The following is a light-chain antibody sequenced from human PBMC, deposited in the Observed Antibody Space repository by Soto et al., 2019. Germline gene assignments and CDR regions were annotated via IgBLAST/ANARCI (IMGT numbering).Light chain of an antibody. CDR2: EDS. J-gene: IGLJ3*02. CDR3: CSYAGSSIWV. Sequence: QSALTQPASVSGSPGQSITISCTGTSSDVGTYNLVSWYQQLPGKAPKLMTYEDSKRPPGVSNRFSGSKSGNTASLTISGLQAEDEADYYCCSYAGSSIWVFGGGTKLTVL. CDR1: SSDVGTYNL. V-gene: IGLV2-23*01.